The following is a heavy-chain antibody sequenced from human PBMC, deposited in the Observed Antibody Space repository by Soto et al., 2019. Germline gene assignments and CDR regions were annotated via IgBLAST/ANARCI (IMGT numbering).Heavy chain of an antibody. V-gene: IGHV4-30-2*01. CDR1: GGSISSDGYS. J-gene: IGHJ5*02. Sequence: SETLSLTCAVSGGSISSDGYSWSWIRQPPGKGLEWIGYIYHSGSTYYNPSLKSRVTISVDRSKNQFSLKLSSVTAADTAVYYCARVPGPWGQGALVTVSS. CDR3: ARVPGP. CDR2: IYHSGST.